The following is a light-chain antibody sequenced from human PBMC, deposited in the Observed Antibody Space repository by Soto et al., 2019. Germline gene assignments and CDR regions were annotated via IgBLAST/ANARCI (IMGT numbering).Light chain of an antibody. Sequence: DIVMTQSPATLSVSPGERTTLSCRASRSVTTSLAWYQQKPGQAPRLLIYGASTRATGIPARFSGSGSGTEFTLTISSLQSEDFAVYYCQQYDKWPQFTFGQGTKVDTK. CDR2: GAS. CDR3: QQYDKWPQFT. V-gene: IGKV3-15*01. J-gene: IGKJ2*01. CDR1: RSVTTS.